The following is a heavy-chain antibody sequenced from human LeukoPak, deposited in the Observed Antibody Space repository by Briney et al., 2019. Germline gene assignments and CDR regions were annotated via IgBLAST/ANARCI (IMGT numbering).Heavy chain of an antibody. CDR3: ANHLACGSSTGPSFAP. V-gene: IGHV3-21*01. J-gene: IGHJ5*02. CDR1: GFTFSRYS. CDR2: I. Sequence: GGSLRLSCAASGFTFSRYSMNWVRQAPGKGLEWVSSIYYADSVKGRFTISRDNAKNSLFLQMNNLRAEDTAVYYCANHLACGSSTGPSFAPWGRGTLVTVYS. D-gene: IGHD2-2*01.